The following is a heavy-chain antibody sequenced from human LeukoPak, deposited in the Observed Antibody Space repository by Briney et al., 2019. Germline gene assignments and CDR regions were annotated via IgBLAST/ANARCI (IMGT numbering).Heavy chain of an antibody. Sequence: ASGKVSCKASGYTFTGYYMHWVRQAPGQGLEWMGWINPNSGGTNYAQKFQGRVTMTRDTSISTAYMELSRLRSDDTAVYYCARDLSYDFWSGYYYYYYGMDVWGQGTTVTVSS. V-gene: IGHV1-2*02. J-gene: IGHJ6*02. D-gene: IGHD3-3*01. CDR2: INPNSGGT. CDR3: ARDLSYDFWSGYYYYYYGMDV. CDR1: GYTFTGYY.